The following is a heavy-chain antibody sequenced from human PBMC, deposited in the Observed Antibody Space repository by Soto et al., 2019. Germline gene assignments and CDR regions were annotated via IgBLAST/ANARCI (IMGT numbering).Heavy chain of an antibody. D-gene: IGHD1-26*01. Sequence: QVQLQESGPGLVKPSETLSLTCTVSGGSISSYYWSWIRQPPGKELQYIGYIYYSDSANYNPSLKSRVTISVDTSKNQFFLTLKSVTAADTAVYYCVRGWWEREGSMMDVWGQVTTVTVSS. J-gene: IGHJ6*02. CDR1: GGSISSYY. CDR2: IYYSDSA. V-gene: IGHV4-59*08. CDR3: VRGWWEREGSMMDV.